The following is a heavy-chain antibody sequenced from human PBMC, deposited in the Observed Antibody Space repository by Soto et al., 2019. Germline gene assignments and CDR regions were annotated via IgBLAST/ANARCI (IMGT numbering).Heavy chain of an antibody. CDR3: ARRDSTV. CDR2: IDQSGTT. CDR1: GGSFSGFY. Sequence: QVQLQQWGAGLLTPSETLFLTCAVYGGSFSGFYWNWIRQPPGKGLEWIGEIDQSGTTTYNPTLKSRVNISADTSKNQFSLKLTSVTAADAAVYYCARRDSTVWGQGTLVTVSS. V-gene: IGHV4-34*01. D-gene: IGHD2-21*02. J-gene: IGHJ4*02.